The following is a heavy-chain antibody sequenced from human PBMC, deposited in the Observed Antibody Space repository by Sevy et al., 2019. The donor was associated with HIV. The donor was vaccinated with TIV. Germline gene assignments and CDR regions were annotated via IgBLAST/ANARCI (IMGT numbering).Heavy chain of an antibody. CDR3: AKGSASVVPAAIWFDP. CDR2: ISGSGGST. J-gene: IGHJ5*02. CDR1: GFTFSSYA. D-gene: IGHD2-2*01. Sequence: GGSLRLSCAASGFTFSSYAMSWVRQAPGKGLEWVSAISGSGGSTYYADSVKGRFTISRDNSKNTLYLQMNSLRAEDTAVYYCAKGSASVVPAAIWFDPWGQRTLVTVSS. V-gene: IGHV3-23*01.